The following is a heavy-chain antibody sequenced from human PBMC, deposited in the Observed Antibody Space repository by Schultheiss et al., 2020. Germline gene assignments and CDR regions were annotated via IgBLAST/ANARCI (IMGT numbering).Heavy chain of an antibody. CDR3: AKVKSSSSWYPRGMDV. D-gene: IGHD6-13*01. CDR1: GFTFSSYA. V-gene: IGHV3-30*04. Sequence: GGSLRLSCAASGFTFSSYAMHWVRQAPGKGLEWVAVISYDGSNKYYADSVKGRFTISRDNSKNTLYLQMNSLRAEDTAVYYCAKVKSSSSWYPRGMDVWGQGTTVTVSS. J-gene: IGHJ6*02. CDR2: ISYDGSNK.